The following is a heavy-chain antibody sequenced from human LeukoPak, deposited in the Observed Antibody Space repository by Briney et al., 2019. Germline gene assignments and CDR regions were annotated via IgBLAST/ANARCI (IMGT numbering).Heavy chain of an antibody. CDR2: IIPIFGTA. Sequence: SVKVSCKASGGTFSSYAISWVRQAPGQGLEWMGRIIPIFGTANYAQKFQGRVTITTDESTSTAYMELSSLGSEDTAVYYCARNSAITGLFDYWGQGILVTVSS. CDR1: GGTFSSYA. V-gene: IGHV1-69*05. J-gene: IGHJ4*02. D-gene: IGHD5-24*01. CDR3: ARNSAITGLFDY.